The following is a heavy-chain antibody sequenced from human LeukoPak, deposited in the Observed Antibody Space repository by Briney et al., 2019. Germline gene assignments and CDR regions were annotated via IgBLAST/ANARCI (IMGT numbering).Heavy chain of an antibody. J-gene: IGHJ4*02. D-gene: IGHD3-16*01. Sequence: SETLSLTCNVSGYSISSGYYWAWIRQAPGKGLEWIGSIYHSGYTHYNPSLKGRVTISVDTSKNDFSLKLSSVAAADTAIYYCARDMNPTHYFDYWGQGTLITVSS. CDR3: ARDMNPTHYFDY. V-gene: IGHV4-38-2*02. CDR2: IYHSGYT. CDR1: GYSISSGYY.